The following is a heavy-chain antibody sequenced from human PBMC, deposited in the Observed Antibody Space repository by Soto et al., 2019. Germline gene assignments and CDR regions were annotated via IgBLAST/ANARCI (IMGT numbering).Heavy chain of an antibody. V-gene: IGHV2-5*01. CDR2: IYWNEDK. CDR3: AHRGYGDYPRDNWFDP. D-gene: IGHD4-17*01. J-gene: IGHJ5*02. Sequence: QITLKESGPTLVKPTQTLTLTCTFSGFSLKTGGAGVGWIRQPPEKPLEWLAVIYWNEDKRYNPSLRIRLTITKDTSKNQVVLTITNMDPVDTATYYCAHRGYGDYPRDNWFDPWGQGTLVTVSS. CDR1: GFSLKTGGAG.